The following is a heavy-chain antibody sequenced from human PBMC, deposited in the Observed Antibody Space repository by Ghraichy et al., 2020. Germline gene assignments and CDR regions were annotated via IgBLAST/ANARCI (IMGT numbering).Heavy chain of an antibody. CDR2: ISTNGGST. J-gene: IGHJ4*02. V-gene: IGHV3-64D*06. CDR3: VKGNTPMASFDF. D-gene: IGHD5-18*01. Sequence: GGALRLSCSASGFTFSSSAMHWVRQAPGKGLEYVSAISTNGGSTYYADSVKGRFTISRDNSKNTLYLQMSSLRAEDTAVYYCVKGNTPMASFDFWGQGTLVTVSS. CDR1: GFTFSSSA.